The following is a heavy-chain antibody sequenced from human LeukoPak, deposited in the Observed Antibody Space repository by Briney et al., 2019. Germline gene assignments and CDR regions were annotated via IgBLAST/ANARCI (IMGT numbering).Heavy chain of an antibody. CDR2: INPNSGGT. V-gene: IGHV1-2*02. D-gene: IGHD5-12*01. Sequence: ASVKVSCKASGYTFTGYYMHWVRQAPGQGLEWMGWINPNSGGTNYAQKFQGRVTMTRDTSISTAYMELSRLRSDDTAVYYCARDPGTVATIGFDYWGQGTLVTVSS. J-gene: IGHJ4*02. CDR1: GYTFTGYY. CDR3: ARDPGTVATIGFDY.